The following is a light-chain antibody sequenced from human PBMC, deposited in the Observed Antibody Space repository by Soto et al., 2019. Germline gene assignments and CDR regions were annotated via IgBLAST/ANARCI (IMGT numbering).Light chain of an antibody. Sequence: DIVLTQSPLSLPVTLGQPASISCRSSESLVYSDGDSYLNWFHQRPGQSPRRLIYKASNRASGVPDRFSGSGSGTDFTLKISRVEAEDVGIYYCMQATHWPLTFGQGTRLEIK. CDR2: KAS. CDR3: MQATHWPLT. J-gene: IGKJ5*01. CDR1: ESLVYSDGDSY. V-gene: IGKV2-30*01.